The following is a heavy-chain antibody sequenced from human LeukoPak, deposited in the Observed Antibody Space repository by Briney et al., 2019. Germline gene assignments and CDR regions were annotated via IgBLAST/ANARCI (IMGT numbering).Heavy chain of an antibody. D-gene: IGHD7-27*01. CDR2: IYLTGTT. Sequence: PSQTLSLTCAVSGGSISSGGYSWSWIRQPPGKGLEWIGYIYLTGTTYYNPSLKSRVTISMDGSKSQFSLRLTSVTAADTAVYFCASAHTTLGFDAFDVWGQGTMVTVSS. CDR3: ASAHTTLGFDAFDV. V-gene: IGHV4-30-2*01. J-gene: IGHJ3*01. CDR1: GGSISSGGYS.